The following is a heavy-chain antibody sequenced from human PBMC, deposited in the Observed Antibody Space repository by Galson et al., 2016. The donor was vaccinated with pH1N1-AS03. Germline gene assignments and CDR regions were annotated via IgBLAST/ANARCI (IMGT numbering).Heavy chain of an antibody. CDR1: GFVFSNYA. CDR3: AKALEIGYYYYYGLDV. J-gene: IGHJ6*02. Sequence: SLRLSCAASGFVFSNYAMTWVRQAPGKGLEWVSSISGSGGSTYYADSVKGRFAISRDNSKNTLYLQMNSLRADDTALCYCAKALEIGYYYYYGLDVWGQGTTVTVS. V-gene: IGHV3-23*01. D-gene: IGHD1-1*01. CDR2: ISGSGGST.